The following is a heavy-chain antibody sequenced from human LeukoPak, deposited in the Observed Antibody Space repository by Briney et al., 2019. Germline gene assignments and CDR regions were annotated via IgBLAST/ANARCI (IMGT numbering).Heavy chain of an antibody. CDR2: IYTSGST. Sequence: SETLSLTCTVSGGSISSGSYYWSWIRQPAGKGLEWIGRIYTSGSTNYNPSLKSRVTISVDTSKNQFSLKLSSVTAADTAVYYCARDQVITMVRGATNWFDPWGQGTLVTVSS. J-gene: IGHJ5*02. V-gene: IGHV4-61*02. CDR3: ARDQVITMVRGATNWFDP. CDR1: GGSISSGSYY. D-gene: IGHD3-10*01.